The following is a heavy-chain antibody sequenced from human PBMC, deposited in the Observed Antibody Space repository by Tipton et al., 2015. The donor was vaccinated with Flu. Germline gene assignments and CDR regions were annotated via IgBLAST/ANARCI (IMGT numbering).Heavy chain of an antibody. CDR1: GGSFSGYY. CDR3: ARRDYSNYVSQPKNWFDL. D-gene: IGHD4-11*01. V-gene: IGHV4-34*01. CDR2: INHSGST. Sequence: TLSLTCAVYGGSFSGYYWSWIRQPPGKGLEWIGEINHSGSTNYNPSLKSRVTFSVDTSKNQFSLKLSSVTAADTAVYYCARRDYSNYVSQPKNWFDLWGQGILVTVSA. J-gene: IGHJ5*02.